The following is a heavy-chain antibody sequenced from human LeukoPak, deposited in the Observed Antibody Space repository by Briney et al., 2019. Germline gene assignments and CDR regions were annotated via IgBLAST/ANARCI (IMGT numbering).Heavy chain of an antibody. D-gene: IGHD3-10*01. CDR1: GFTFSSYS. CDR3: AREGYYGSGSPPSLYFDY. CDR2: ISGSSSTI. V-gene: IGHV3-48*01. Sequence: GGSLRLSCAASGFTFSSYSMNWVRQAPGKGLEWGSYISGSSSTIYYADSVKGRFTISRDNSRSTLYLQMNSLRPEDTAIYYCAREGYYGSGSPPSLYFDYWGQGTLVTVSS. J-gene: IGHJ4*02.